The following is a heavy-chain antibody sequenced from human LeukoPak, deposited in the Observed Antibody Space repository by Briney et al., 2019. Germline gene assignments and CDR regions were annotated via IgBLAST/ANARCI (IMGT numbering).Heavy chain of an antibody. CDR3: ARNLGQTWGTVTTDLWYFVH. Sequence: SETLSLTCTVSGASIITTNYYWGWIRQPPGKGLEWIGSISYSGNAYYNPSLRSRLSISMDASKNQFSLKVRSVTAADTAVYYCARNLGQTWGTVTTDLWYFVHWGQGTLVPVSS. V-gene: IGHV4-39*01. D-gene: IGHD4-11*01. CDR1: GASIITTNYY. CDR2: ISYSGNA. J-gene: IGHJ4*02.